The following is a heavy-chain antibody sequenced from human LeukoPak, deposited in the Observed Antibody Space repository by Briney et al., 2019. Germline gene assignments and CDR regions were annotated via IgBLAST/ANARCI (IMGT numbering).Heavy chain of an antibody. J-gene: IGHJ4*02. V-gene: IGHV4-39*01. D-gene: IGHD3-22*01. Sequence: ASETLSLTCTVSGGSISGSHYYWAWIRQPPGKGLEWIGMINYSGNRYYNPSLWSRVTISVDTSTNQFSLNLNSVTAADTAVYYWGGGYDYWGQGTLVAVS. CDR2: INYSGNR. CDR3: GGGYDY. CDR1: GGSISGSHYY.